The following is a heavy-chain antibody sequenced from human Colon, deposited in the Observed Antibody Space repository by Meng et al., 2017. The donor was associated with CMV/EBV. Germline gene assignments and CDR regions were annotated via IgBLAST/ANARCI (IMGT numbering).Heavy chain of an antibody. CDR3: AGGRYSGSPPGPLDY. D-gene: IGHD1-26*01. Sequence: TDYYMNWIRQAPGQGLEWVSYAGGSARSGTVTYDAASVKGRFTSSRDNAKNILYLQMNDLRVEDTAVYYCAGGRYSGSPPGPLDYWGQGTLVTVSS. V-gene: IGHV3-11*04. J-gene: IGHJ4*02. CDR2: AGGSARSGTVT. CDR1: TDYY.